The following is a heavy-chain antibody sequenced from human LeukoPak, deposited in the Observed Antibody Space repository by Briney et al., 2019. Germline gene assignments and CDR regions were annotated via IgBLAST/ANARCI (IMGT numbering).Heavy chain of an antibody. Sequence: ASVKVSCKASGYTFTNSYVHWVRQALGQGLEWMGVINPSGDSTSYAQKFQGRVTMTRDASTSTVYMELSSLRSEDTAVYYCARLREADSSSWDDYWGQGTLVTVSS. CDR1: GYTFTNSY. J-gene: IGHJ4*02. D-gene: IGHD6-13*01. CDR2: INPSGDST. V-gene: IGHV1-46*01. CDR3: ARLREADSSSWDDY.